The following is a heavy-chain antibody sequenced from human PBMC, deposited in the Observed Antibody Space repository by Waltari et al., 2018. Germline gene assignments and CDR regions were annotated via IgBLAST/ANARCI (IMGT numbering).Heavy chain of an antibody. CDR3: ARGHIGRRHDSFNM. D-gene: IGHD3-3*01. V-gene: IGHV1-46*04. CDR1: GSSFAGYY. CDR2: INPDGDTT. J-gene: IGHJ3*02. Sequence: QVQLVQSGAEVMKPGASVKVSCKASGSSFAGYYMHWVRQAPGQGLEWMAIINPDGDTTGYAQRLKGRITMTRDTSTSTVYMELRSLRSEDTAVYYCARGHIGRRHDSFNMWGQGTMVTVSS.